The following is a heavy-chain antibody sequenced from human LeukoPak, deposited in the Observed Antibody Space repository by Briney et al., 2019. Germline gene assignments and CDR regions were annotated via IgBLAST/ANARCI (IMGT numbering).Heavy chain of an antibody. CDR3: ARDLNDFWSGNNWFDP. D-gene: IGHD3-3*01. Sequence: GASVKVSCKASGYTFTSYDFNWVRQATGQGLEWMGWMNPNSGNTGYAQKFQGRVTMTRNTSISTAYMELSSLRSEDTAVYYCARDLNDFWSGNNWFDPWGQGTLVTVSS. CDR1: GYTFTSYD. CDR2: MNPNSGNT. V-gene: IGHV1-8*01. J-gene: IGHJ5*02.